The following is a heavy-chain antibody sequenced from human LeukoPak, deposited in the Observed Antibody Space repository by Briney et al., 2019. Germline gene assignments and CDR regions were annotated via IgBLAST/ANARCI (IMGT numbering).Heavy chain of an antibody. J-gene: IGHJ3*02. CDR2: ISGSGGST. CDR1: GFTFSSYA. D-gene: IGHD3-22*01. CDR3: ANPGGVVVIRLFAFDI. V-gene: IGHV3-23*01. Sequence: GESLKISCAASGFTFSSYAMSWVRQAPGKGLEWVSAISGSGGSTYYADSVKGRFTISRDNSKNTLYLQMNSLRAEDTAVYYCANPGGVVVIRLFAFDIWGQGTMVTVSS.